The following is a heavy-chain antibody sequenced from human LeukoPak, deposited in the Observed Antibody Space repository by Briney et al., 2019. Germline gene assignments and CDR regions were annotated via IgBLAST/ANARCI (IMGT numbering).Heavy chain of an antibody. J-gene: IGHJ6*03. Sequence: SETLSLTCTVSGYSISSGYYWGWIRQPPGQGLEWIGSIYHSGSTYYNPSLKSRVTISVDTSKNQFSLKLSSVTAADTAVYYCARGGQWLRLDNYMDVWGKGTTVTVSS. V-gene: IGHV4-38-2*02. CDR3: ARGGQWLRLDNYMDV. CDR2: IYHSGST. D-gene: IGHD5-12*01. CDR1: GYSISSGYY.